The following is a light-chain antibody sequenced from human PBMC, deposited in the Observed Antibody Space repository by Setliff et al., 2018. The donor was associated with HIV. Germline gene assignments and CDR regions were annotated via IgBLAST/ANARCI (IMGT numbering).Light chain of an antibody. CDR3: SSYTDSSTLV. J-gene: IGLJ1*01. CDR1: SSDVGGYNY. CDR2: DVS. V-gene: IGLV2-14*03. Sequence: QSALTQPRSVSGSPGQSVTFSCTGTSSDVGGYNYVSWYQQHPGKAPKLMIYDVSDRPSGVSNRFSGSKSGNTASLTISGLQAEDEGDYYCSSYTDSSTLVFGTGTKVTVL.